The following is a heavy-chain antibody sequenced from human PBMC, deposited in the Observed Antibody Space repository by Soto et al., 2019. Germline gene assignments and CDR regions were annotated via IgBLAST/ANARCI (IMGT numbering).Heavy chain of an antibody. V-gene: IGHV4-34*01. Sequence: SETLSLTCAVYGGSFSGYYWSWIRQPPGKGLEWIGEINHSGSTNYNPSLKSRVTISVDTSKKQFSLKLSSVTAADTAVYYCARSIMITFGGVSPHDYWGQGTRVTV. CDR3: ARSIMITFGGVSPHDY. D-gene: IGHD3-16*01. J-gene: IGHJ4*02. CDR1: GGSFSGYY. CDR2: INHSGST.